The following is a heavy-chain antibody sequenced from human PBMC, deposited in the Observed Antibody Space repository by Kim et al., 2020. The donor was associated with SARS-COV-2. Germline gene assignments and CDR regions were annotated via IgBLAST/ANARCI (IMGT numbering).Heavy chain of an antibody. CDR1: GFSLSTSGVG. D-gene: IGHD1-7*01. CDR3: AHSDWNSSQGQSDP. CDR2: VYWDGDT. Sequence: SGPTLVNPTQTVTLTCNFSGFSLSTSGVGVGWIRQPPGKALEWLALVYWDGDTRYSPSLLNRLTIFGDTSKNQVVLTMTDMDPLDTATYYCAHSDWNSSQGQSDPWGQGTLVTVSS. V-gene: IGHV2-5*02. J-gene: IGHJ5*02.